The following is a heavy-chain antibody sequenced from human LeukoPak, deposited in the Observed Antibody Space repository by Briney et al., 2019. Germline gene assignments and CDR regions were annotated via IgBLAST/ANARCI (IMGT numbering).Heavy chain of an antibody. Sequence: AGGSLRLSCAASGFTFSDFSMNWVRQTPGKGLEWISYISGSGRTIYYADSVKGRFTISRDDLKNSLFLQMNSLRTDDTAVYYCVRDFELGRFGPWGQGTLVIVSS. D-gene: IGHD3-9*01. V-gene: IGHV3-48*04. J-gene: IGHJ5*02. CDR2: ISGSGRTI. CDR3: VRDFELGRFGP. CDR1: GFTFSDFS.